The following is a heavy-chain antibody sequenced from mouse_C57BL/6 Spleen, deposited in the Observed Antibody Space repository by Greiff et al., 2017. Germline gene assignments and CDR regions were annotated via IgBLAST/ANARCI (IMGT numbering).Heavy chain of an antibody. Sequence: EVMLVESGGGLVKPGGSLKLSCAASGFTFSDYGMHWVRQAPEKGLEWVAYISSGSSTIYYADTVKGRFTISRDNAKDTLFLQMPSLRSEDTAMYYCAREGTTVGYFDVWGTGTTVTVSS. CDR1: GFTFSDYG. D-gene: IGHD1-1*01. V-gene: IGHV5-17*01. CDR2: ISSGSSTI. J-gene: IGHJ1*03. CDR3: AREGTTVGYFDV.